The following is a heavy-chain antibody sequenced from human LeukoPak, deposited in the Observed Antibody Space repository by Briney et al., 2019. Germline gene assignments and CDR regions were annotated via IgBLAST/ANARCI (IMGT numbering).Heavy chain of an antibody. CDR3: AKGGTTVTTWAWYFDL. Sequence: PGGSLRLSCAASGFTFSSYNMNWVRQAPGKGLEWVSYISSSGSTIYYADSVKGRFTISRDNAKNSLYLQMNSLRAEDTAVYYCAKGGTTVTTWAWYFDLWGRGTLVTVSS. V-gene: IGHV3-48*04. CDR2: ISSSGSTI. D-gene: IGHD4-17*01. CDR1: GFTFSSYN. J-gene: IGHJ2*01.